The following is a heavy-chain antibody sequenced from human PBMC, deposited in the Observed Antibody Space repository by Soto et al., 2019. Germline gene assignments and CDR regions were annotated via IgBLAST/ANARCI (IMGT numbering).Heavy chain of an antibody. D-gene: IGHD5-12*01. Sequence: QVQLQESGPGLVKPSETLSLTCTISGGSINNYYWIWIRQPPGTGLERIGCSYYSGSSKYNSSLKSRATISVDTSKIQFSLKLSSVTAADTAVYYCARHIMATIGFDCWGQGTLVTVSS. CDR1: GGSINNYY. V-gene: IGHV4-59*08. CDR2: SYYSGSS. CDR3: ARHIMATIGFDC. J-gene: IGHJ4*02.